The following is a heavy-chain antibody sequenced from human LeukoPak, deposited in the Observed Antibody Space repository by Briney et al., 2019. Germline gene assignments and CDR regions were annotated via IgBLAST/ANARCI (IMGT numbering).Heavy chain of an antibody. CDR1: GFTFSSYG. Sequence: AGGSLRLSWVASGFTFSSYGMIWVRQAPGKGLEWISYISSRSSTIYYADSVKGRFTISRDNAKNSLYLQMNSLRDEDTAVYYCGRRCSGGSCFGDFDYWGQGTLGTVSS. J-gene: IGHJ4*02. CDR3: GRRCSGGSCFGDFDY. CDR2: ISSRSSTI. D-gene: IGHD2-15*01. V-gene: IGHV3-48*02.